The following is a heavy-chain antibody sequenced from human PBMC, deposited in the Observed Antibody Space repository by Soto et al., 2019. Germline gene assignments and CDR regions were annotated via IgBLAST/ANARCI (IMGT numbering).Heavy chain of an antibody. Sequence: GGSLRLSCAASGFTFSSYGMHWVRQAPGKGLEWVEVISYDGSNKYYADSVKGRFTISRDNSKNTLYLQMNSLRAEDTAVYYCASGYDSSGYSDWGQGTLVTVSS. CDR1: GFTFSSYG. J-gene: IGHJ4*02. V-gene: IGHV3-30*03. CDR2: ISYDGSNK. D-gene: IGHD3-22*01. CDR3: ASGYDSSGYSD.